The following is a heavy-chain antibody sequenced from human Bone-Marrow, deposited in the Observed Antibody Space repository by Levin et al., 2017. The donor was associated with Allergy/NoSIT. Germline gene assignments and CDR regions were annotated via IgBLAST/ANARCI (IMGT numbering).Heavy chain of an antibody. CDR1: GGSFSGYY. CDR2: INHSGST. V-gene: IGHV4-34*01. CDR3: ARGEIAVAGTVDY. D-gene: IGHD6-19*01. J-gene: IGHJ4*02. Sequence: SETLSLTCAVYGGSFSGYYWSWIRQPPGKGLEWIGEINHSGSTNYNPSLKSRVTISVDTSKNQFSLKLSSVTAADTAVYYCARGEIAVAGTVDYWGQGTLVTVSS.